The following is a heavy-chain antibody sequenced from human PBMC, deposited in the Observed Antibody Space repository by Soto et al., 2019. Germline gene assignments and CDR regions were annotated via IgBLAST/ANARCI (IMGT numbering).Heavy chain of an antibody. Sequence: DSVKGSWKACGYTFTRDGMSLDRKAPGQGLEWMGWISAYNGNTNYAQKLQGRVTMTTDTSTSTAYMELRSLRSDDTAVYYCARRRGNLYGMDVWGQGTTVTGSS. V-gene: IGHV1-18*01. J-gene: IGHJ6*02. D-gene: IGHD2-15*01. CDR3: ARRRGNLYGMDV. CDR1: GYTFTRDG. CDR2: ISAYNGNT.